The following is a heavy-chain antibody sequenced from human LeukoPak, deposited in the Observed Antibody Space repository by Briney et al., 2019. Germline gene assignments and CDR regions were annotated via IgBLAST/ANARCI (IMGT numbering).Heavy chain of an antibody. Sequence: PGGSLRLSCAASGFTFSSYSMNWVRQDPGKGLEWVSAISSSSSYIYYADSVQGRFPISRDNAQKSLYLQMNSLSAEPTAAYSCARVENYYDRSGYYYVWHRGPYDAFDIWGQGTMVTVSS. CDR3: ARVENYYDRSGYYYVWHRGPYDAFDI. CDR2: ISSSSSYI. CDR1: GFTFSSYS. J-gene: IGHJ3*02. V-gene: IGHV3-21*01. D-gene: IGHD3-22*01.